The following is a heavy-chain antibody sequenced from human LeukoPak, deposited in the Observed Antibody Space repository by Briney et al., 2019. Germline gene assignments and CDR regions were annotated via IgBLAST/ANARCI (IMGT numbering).Heavy chain of an antibody. CDR3: ARGLAWELLCDY. D-gene: IGHD1-26*01. CDR2: MNPNSGNT. Sequence: ASVKVSCKASGYTFTSYDINWVRQATGQGLEWMGWMNPNSGNTGYAQKFQGRVTMTRDTSTSTVYMELSSLRSEDTAVYYCARGLAWELLCDYWGQGTLVTVSS. CDR1: GYTFTSYD. V-gene: IGHV1-8*01. J-gene: IGHJ4*02.